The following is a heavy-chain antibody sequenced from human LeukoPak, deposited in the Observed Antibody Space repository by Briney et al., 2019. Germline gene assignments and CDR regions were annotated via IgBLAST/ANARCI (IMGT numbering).Heavy chain of an antibody. CDR3: ARAPVSRYYYYGMDV. CDR2: IYSGGST. J-gene: IGHJ6*02. CDR1: GFTVSSNY. D-gene: IGHD6-19*01. V-gene: IGHV3-53*01. Sequence: GGSLRLSCAASGFTVSSNYMSWVRQAPGKGLEWVSVIYSGGSTYYADSVKGRFTISRDNSENTLYLQMNSLRAEDTAVYYCARAPVSRYYYYGMDVWGQGTTVIVSS.